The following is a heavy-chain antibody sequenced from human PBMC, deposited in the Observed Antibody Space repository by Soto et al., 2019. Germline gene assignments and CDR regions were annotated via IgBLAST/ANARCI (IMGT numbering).Heavy chain of an antibody. Sequence: PSETLSLTCTVSGGSISSYYWSWIRQPPGKGLEWIGYIYYSGSTNYNPSLKSRVTISVDTSKNQFSLKLSSVTAADTAVYYCASGGYCSGGSCHFGYWGQGTLVTVSS. CDR1: GGSISSYY. CDR3: ASGGYCSGGSCHFGY. D-gene: IGHD2-15*01. J-gene: IGHJ4*02. CDR2: IYYSGST. V-gene: IGHV4-59*01.